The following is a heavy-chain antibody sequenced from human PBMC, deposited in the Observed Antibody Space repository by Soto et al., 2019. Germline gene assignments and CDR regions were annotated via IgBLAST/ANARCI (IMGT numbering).Heavy chain of an antibody. J-gene: IGHJ4*02. V-gene: IGHV4-59*01. Sequence: SETLSLTCTVSGGSISSYYLSWIRQPPGKGLEWIGYIYYSGSTNYNPSLKSRVTISVDTSKNQFSLKLSSVTAADTAVYYCARGQKYGWELLNYWGQGTLVTVSS. D-gene: IGHD1-26*01. CDR2: IYYSGST. CDR3: ARGQKYGWELLNY. CDR1: GGSISSYY.